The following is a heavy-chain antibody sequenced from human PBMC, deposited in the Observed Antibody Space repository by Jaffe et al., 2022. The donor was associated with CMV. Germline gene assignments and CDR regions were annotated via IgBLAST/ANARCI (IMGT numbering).Heavy chain of an antibody. V-gene: IGHV4-39*01. Sequence: QLQLQESGPGLVKPSETLSLTCTVSGGSISSSSYYWGWIRQPPGKGLEWIGSIYYSGSTYYNPSLKSRVTISVDTSKNQFSLKLSSVTAADTAVYYCARQDYGDYSYAYWGQGTLVTVSS. CDR1: GGSISSSSYY. D-gene: IGHD4-17*01. CDR3: ARQDYGDYSYAY. J-gene: IGHJ4*02. CDR2: IYYSGST.